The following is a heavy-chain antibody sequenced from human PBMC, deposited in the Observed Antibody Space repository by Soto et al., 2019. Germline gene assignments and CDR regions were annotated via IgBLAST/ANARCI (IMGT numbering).Heavy chain of an antibody. V-gene: IGHV4-4*07. J-gene: IGHJ3*02. CDR1: GGSISHHY. CDR2: MYVTGTT. Sequence: QVQLQESGPGLVKPSETLSLICTVSGGSISHHYWSWIRQPAGTRLEWIGRMYVTGTTNYNPSLKNRVSMSIDTSKNQCSQTLSSVTAADTAVYYGARDGGYTGYEEGNPFDIWGQGTMVTVSS. D-gene: IGHD5-12*01. CDR3: ARDGGYTGYEEGNPFDI.